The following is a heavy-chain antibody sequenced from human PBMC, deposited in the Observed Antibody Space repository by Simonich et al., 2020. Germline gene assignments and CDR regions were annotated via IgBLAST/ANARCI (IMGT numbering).Heavy chain of an antibody. V-gene: IGHV4-39*01. Sequence: QLQLQESSPGLVKPSETLSLTCTVSGGSISSSSYYWGWIRQPPGKGLVWIGSIYYSGSTYYNPSLKSRVTISVDTSKNQFSLKLSSVTAADTAVYYCARHAGFAFDIWGQGTMVTVSS. D-gene: IGHD6-13*01. CDR3: ARHAGFAFDI. CDR1: GGSISSSSYY. J-gene: IGHJ3*02. CDR2: IYYSGST.